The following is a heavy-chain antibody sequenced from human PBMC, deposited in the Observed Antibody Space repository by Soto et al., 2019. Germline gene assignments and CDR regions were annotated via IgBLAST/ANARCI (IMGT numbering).Heavy chain of an antibody. CDR3: AKGSLYSSSWEVDY. CDR2: ISGSGGST. V-gene: IGHV3-23*01. D-gene: IGHD6-13*01. CDR1: GFTFSSYA. Sequence: GGSLRLSCAASGFTFSSYAMSWVRQAPGKGLEWVSAISGSGGSTYYADSVKGRFTISRDNSKNTLYLQMNSLRAEDTAVYYCAKGSLYSSSWEVDYWGQGTLVTVSS. J-gene: IGHJ4*02.